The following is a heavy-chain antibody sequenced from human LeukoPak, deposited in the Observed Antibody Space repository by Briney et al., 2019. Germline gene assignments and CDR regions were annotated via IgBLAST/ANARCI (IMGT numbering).Heavy chain of an antibody. CDR3: ARRFMWSPCDY. Sequence: PGGSLRLSCAASGFTFSSYAMSWVRQAPGKGLEWVSAISGSGGSTYYADSVKGRFTISRDNAKNSLYLQMNSLRAEDTALYYCARRFMWSPCDYWGQGTLVTVSS. CDR1: GFTFSSYA. J-gene: IGHJ4*02. V-gene: IGHV3-23*01. D-gene: IGHD2-21*01. CDR2: ISGSGGST.